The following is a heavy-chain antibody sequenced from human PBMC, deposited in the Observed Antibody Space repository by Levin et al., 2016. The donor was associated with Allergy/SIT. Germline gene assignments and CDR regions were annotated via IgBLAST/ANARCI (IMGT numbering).Heavy chain of an antibody. V-gene: IGHV3-30*18. D-gene: IGHD1-1*01. Sequence: VRQAPGKGLEWVAVISYDGSNKYYADSVKGRFTISRDNSKNTLYLQMNSLRAEDTAVYYCAKDRQPMDGYYYYGMDVWGQGTTVTVSS. J-gene: IGHJ6*02. CDR2: ISYDGSNK. CDR3: AKDRQPMDGYYYYGMDV.